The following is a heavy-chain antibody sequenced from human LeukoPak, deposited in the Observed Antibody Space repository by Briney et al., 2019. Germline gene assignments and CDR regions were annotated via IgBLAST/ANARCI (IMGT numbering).Heavy chain of an antibody. CDR3: TRPHDR. CDR1: GLTFGDYT. V-gene: IGHV3-49*04. Sequence: PGGSLRLSCTASGLTFGDYTVTWVRQAPGKGLEWVGFIRSKTNGGTTEYAASVKGRFTISRDDSKSIAYLQMNSLKTEDTAVYYCTRPHDRWGQGTLVTVSS. J-gene: IGHJ5*02. CDR2: IRSKTNGGTT.